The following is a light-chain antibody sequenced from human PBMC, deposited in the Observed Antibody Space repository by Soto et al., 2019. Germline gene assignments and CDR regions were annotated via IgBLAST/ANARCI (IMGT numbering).Light chain of an antibody. CDR1: QSVTTF. V-gene: IGKV3-11*01. CDR3: PQRTNWPLT. J-gene: IGKJ4*01. Sequence: EIVLTQSPVTLSLSPGERATLSCRASQSVTTFLAWYQQKPGQAPRLLIYDASKRATGIPARFSGSGSGTDFTLTISSLEPEDFAGYYCPQRTNWPLTFGGGTKVEIK. CDR2: DAS.